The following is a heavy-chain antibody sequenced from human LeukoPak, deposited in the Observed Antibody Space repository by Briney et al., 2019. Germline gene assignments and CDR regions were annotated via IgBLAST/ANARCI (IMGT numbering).Heavy chain of an antibody. Sequence: TGGSLRLSCAASGFTFSDYYMAWIRQAPGTGLEWVSYISSSGSTIYYPDSVKGRFTISRDNAKNSVYLQMNSLRAEDTAVYYCGRQTPYYFDHWGQGTLVTVSS. CDR2: ISSSGSTI. CDR1: GFTFSDYY. V-gene: IGHV3-11*04. D-gene: IGHD2-15*01. CDR3: GRQTPYYFDH. J-gene: IGHJ4*02.